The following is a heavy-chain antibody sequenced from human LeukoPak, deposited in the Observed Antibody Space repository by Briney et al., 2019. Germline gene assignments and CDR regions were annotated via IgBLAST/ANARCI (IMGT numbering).Heavy chain of an antibody. CDR2: INHSGST. J-gene: IGHJ3*02. D-gene: IGHD3-16*01. Sequence: ETLRLTCAVYGGSFSGYYWSRIRQPPGKGLEWIGEINHSGSTNYNPSLKSRVTISVDTSKNQFSLKLSSVTAADTAVYYCARVGYVLDAFHMWGQGTMVTVSS. CDR3: ARVGYVLDAFHM. CDR1: GGSFSGYY. V-gene: IGHV4-34*01.